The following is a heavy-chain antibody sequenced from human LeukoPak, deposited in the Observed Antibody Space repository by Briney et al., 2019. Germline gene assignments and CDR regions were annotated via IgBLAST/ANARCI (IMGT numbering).Heavy chain of an antibody. Sequence: GGSLRLSCTASGFAFDEHGMSWVRQVPGKGLEWVSGINWSGGSTGYADPLRGRFTISRDNAKNSLYLQMDSLRAEDTALYYCARAPITSPSFFDYWGQGTLVTVSS. J-gene: IGHJ4*02. CDR3: ARAPITSPSFFDY. CDR1: GFAFDEHG. CDR2: INWSGGST. V-gene: IGHV3-20*04. D-gene: IGHD2-2*01.